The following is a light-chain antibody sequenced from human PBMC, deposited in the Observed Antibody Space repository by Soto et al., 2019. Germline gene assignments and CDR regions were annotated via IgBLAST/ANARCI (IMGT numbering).Light chain of an antibody. CDR3: QTWGTGIRV. CDR2: LNNDGSH. V-gene: IGLV4-69*01. J-gene: IGLJ2*01. CDR1: SGHSTYS. Sequence: QSVLTQSPSASASLGASVKLTCTLSSGHSTYSIAWHQQQPEKGPRYLMVLNNDGSHSKGDGIPDRFSGSSSGAERYLTISSLQSEDEADYYCQTWGTGIRVFGGGTKVTVL.